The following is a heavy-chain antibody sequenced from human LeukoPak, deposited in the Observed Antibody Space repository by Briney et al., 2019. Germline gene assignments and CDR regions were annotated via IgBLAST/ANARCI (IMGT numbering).Heavy chain of an antibody. Sequence: PGGSLRLSCAASGFTFSSYWMSWVRQAPGKGLEWVANIKQDGSEKYYVDSVKGRFTISRDNAKNSLYLQMNNLRAEDTAVYYCVGPDSQFDCWGQGTLVTVSS. CDR2: IKQDGSEK. CDR1: GFTFSSYW. CDR3: VGPDSQFDC. V-gene: IGHV3-7*01. J-gene: IGHJ4*02. D-gene: IGHD3-10*01.